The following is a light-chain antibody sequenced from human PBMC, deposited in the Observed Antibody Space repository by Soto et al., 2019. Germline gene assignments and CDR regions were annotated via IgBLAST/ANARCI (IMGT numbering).Light chain of an antibody. V-gene: IGLV1-47*01. CDR1: SSNIGSNY. CDR2: GND. CDR3: ATWDDSLSGYV. J-gene: IGLJ1*01. Sequence: QSVLTQPPSASGTPGQRVTISCSGSSSNIGSNYLYWYQQLPGAAPTLVMYGNDQRPSGVPDRFSGSRSGTSASLANIGLRSEDEADYYCATWDDSLSGYVFGTGTKVTVL.